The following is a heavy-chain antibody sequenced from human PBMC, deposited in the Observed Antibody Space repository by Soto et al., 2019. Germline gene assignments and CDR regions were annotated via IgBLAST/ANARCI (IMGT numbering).Heavy chain of an antibody. V-gene: IGHV1-18*01. Sequence: ASVKVSCKASGYTFNNYGISWVRQAPGQGLEWMGWISAYNGNTNYAQKFQGRVTMTTDTSTSTAYMELRSLRSDDTAVYYCARVEEQWLGGYYYYGMDVWGQGTTVTVS. CDR3: ARVEEQWLGGYYYYGMDV. CDR1: GYTFNNYG. CDR2: ISAYNGNT. J-gene: IGHJ6*02. D-gene: IGHD6-19*01.